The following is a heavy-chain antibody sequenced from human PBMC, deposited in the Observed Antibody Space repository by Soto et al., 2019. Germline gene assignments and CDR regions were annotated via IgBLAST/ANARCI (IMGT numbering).Heavy chain of an antibody. CDR2: VFYTGNN. J-gene: IGHJ3*02. D-gene: IGHD1-1*01. Sequence: QVQLQESGPGLVKPSETLSLTCTVSGVSISTYYCTWIRQPPGKGLEWIGQVFYTGNNNYNTSFQIRVTSAVVASTNQFSCRVSSVTTADPAMYYCASSDDHADFDIWGQGTLVTVSS. CDR3: ASSDDHADFDI. CDR1: GVSISTYY. V-gene: IGHV4-59*01.